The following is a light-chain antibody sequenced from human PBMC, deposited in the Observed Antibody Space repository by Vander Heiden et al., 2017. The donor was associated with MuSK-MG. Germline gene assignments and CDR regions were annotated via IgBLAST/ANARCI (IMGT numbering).Light chain of an antibody. V-gene: IGLV3-19*01. J-gene: IGLJ2*01. Sequence: SSELTQDPAVSVALGQTVRITCQGDSLRNYHGSWSQQKTGQAPVLVLYGYNKRPSGIPDRMSGSSSGNTSSLIITGAQAEDEADYYCSSRDSSGDQGIFGGGTKLTVL. CDR3: SSRDSSGDQGI. CDR2: GYN. CDR1: SLRNYH.